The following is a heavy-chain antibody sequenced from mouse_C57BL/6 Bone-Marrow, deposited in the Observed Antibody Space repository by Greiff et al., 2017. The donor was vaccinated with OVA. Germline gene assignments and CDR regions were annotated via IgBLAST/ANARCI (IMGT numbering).Heavy chain of an antibody. CDR1: GFTFSDYG. D-gene: IGHD2-4*01. Sequence: EVKLVESGGGLVKPGGSLKLSCAASGFTFSDYGMHWVRQAPEKGLEWVAYISSGSSTIYYADTVKGRFTISRDNAKNTLFLQRTSLRSEDTAMYYWAREDYDVLLAYWGQGTLVTVSA. CDR3: AREDYDVLLAY. J-gene: IGHJ3*01. V-gene: IGHV5-17*01. CDR2: ISSGSSTI.